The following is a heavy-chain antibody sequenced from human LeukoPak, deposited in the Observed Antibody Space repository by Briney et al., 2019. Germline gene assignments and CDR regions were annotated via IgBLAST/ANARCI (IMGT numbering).Heavy chain of an antibody. J-gene: IGHJ4*02. CDR3: AMRPGIAAAGDPIRFDY. Sequence: ASVKVSCKVSGYTLTDLSMHWVRQAPGQGLEWMGGFDPEDGETIYAQKFQGRVTMTEDTSTATAYMELRSLRSEDTAVYYCAMRPGIAAAGDPIRFDYWGQGTLVTVSS. CDR1: GYTLTDLS. CDR2: FDPEDGET. D-gene: IGHD6-13*01. V-gene: IGHV1-24*01.